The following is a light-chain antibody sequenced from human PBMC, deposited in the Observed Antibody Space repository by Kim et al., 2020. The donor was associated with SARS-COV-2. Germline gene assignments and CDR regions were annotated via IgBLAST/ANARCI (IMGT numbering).Light chain of an antibody. V-gene: IGLV3-21*04. CDR1: NIGRER. CDR3: QVWDSRSDHIV. CDR2: YDY. Sequence: APGQTARVTCGGENIGRERVHWYQQKPGQATVLVIYYDYDRPSGIPERFSGSNSGNTATLTISRVEAGDEADYYCQVWDSRSDHIVFGTGTKVTVL. J-gene: IGLJ1*01.